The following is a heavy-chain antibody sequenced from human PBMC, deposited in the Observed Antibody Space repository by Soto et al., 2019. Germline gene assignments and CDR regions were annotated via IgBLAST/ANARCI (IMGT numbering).Heavy chain of an antibody. CDR2: IKQDGSEK. J-gene: IGHJ3*02. D-gene: IGHD3-10*01. V-gene: IGHV3-7*01. Sequence: EVQXVXSGGGLVQPXXSLRLSCAASGFTFSSYWMSWVRQAPGKGLEWVANIKQDGSEKYYVDSVKGXFXXXXXXXXXXXXXXXXXXXXXXXXXYYXARDXXDIWGQGTMVTV. CDR3: ARDXXDI. CDR1: GFTFSSYW.